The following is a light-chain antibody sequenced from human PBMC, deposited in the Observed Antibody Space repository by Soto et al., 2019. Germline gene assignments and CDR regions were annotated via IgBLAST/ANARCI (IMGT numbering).Light chain of an antibody. J-gene: IGLJ3*02. Sequence: QSALTQPRSVSGSPGQSVTISCTGTSSDVGGYNYVSWYQQYPGKAPKLMIYDVIKRPSGVPDRFSGSKSGNTASLTISVLQAEDEADYYCGSYAGSYTFWVFGGGTKLTVL. V-gene: IGLV2-11*01. CDR2: DVI. CDR3: GSYAGSYTFWV. CDR1: SSDVGGYNY.